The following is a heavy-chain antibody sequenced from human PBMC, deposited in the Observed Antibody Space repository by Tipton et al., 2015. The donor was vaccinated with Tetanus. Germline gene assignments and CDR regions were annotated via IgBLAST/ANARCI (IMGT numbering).Heavy chain of an antibody. Sequence: TLSLTCSVSGGSLRSGDHYWSWIRQPPGKGLEWLAYISSSGSTNSNYSLKSRITMSRDTSKNQFSLKLASMTAADTAVYYCARRSYCSSSRCFDAFDLWGQGTMVTVSS. J-gene: IGHJ3*01. V-gene: IGHV4-61*08. D-gene: IGHD2-2*01. CDR2: ISSSGST. CDR3: ARRSYCSSSRCFDAFDL. CDR1: GGSLRSGDHY.